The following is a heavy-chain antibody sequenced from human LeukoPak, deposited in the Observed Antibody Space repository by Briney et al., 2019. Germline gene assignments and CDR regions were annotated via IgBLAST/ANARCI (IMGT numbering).Heavy chain of an antibody. J-gene: IGHJ6*02. CDR1: GFTFRSYA. V-gene: IGHV3-23*01. Sequence: GGSLRLSWAASGFTFRSYAMTWVRQVPGKGLEWVSSISDSGTSTYYADSVKGRFTISRDNSKNTLYLQMNSLRAEDTAVYYCAKQVCGADCYYYYGMDVWGQGTTVTVSS. D-gene: IGHD2-21*02. CDR3: AKQVCGADCYYYYGMDV. CDR2: ISDSGTST.